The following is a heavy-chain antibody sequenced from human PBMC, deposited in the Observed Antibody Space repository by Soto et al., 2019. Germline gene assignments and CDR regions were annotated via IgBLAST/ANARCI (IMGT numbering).Heavy chain of an antibody. CDR1: GYSGSSGYY. CDR3: ARGAATVTPGWFDP. Sequence: SESLSLTCPVSGYSGSSGYYWGCIRQTPGKGLEWIASIYHSGSTYYNPSLKSRVTISVDTSKNQFSLKLTSVTAADTAVYYCARGAATVTPGWFDPWGQGIMVTVSS. V-gene: IGHV4-38-2*02. CDR2: IYHSGST. D-gene: IGHD4-17*01. J-gene: IGHJ5*02.